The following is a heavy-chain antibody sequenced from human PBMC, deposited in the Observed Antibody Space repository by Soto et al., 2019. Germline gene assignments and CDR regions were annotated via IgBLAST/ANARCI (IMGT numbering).Heavy chain of an antibody. Sequence: GPGVQKPGASVMLSCKASGYPFTTYGVRWVRQAPGLGLEWMGWISAYNGNTNYAQKFHGRVTMTTDASANTAYLELRSLRSDDTAVYYCARQEGHIEPMIGEFDFWGQGTLVTVSS. J-gene: IGHJ4*02. CDR1: GYPFTTYG. V-gene: IGHV1-18*01. CDR2: ISAYNGNT. CDR3: ARQEGHIEPMIGEFDF. D-gene: IGHD3-10*02.